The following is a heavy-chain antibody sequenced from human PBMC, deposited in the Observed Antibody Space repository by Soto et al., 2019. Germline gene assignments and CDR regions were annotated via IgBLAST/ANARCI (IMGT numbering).Heavy chain of an antibody. CDR1: GFSLSTTGVG. CDR3: VHNRNPQGDYAVLY. CDR2: IYWNNHN. Sequence: SGPTLVNPTQTLTLTCSFSGFSLSTTGVGVGWIRQPPGKALQWLALIYWNNHNRYSPSLKNRLTITKDTSRDQVVLTMTNMEPVATATHYCVHNRNPQGDYAVLYWGQLDPVTVSS. J-gene: IGHJ4*02. V-gene: IGHV2-5*01. D-gene: IGHD4-17*01.